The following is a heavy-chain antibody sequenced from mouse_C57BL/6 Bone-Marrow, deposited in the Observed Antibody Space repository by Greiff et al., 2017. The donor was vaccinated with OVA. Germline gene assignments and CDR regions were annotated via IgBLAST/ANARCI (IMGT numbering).Heavy chain of an antibody. V-gene: IGHV1-18*01. CDR2: INPNNGGT. CDR1: GYTFTDYN. CDR3: ARGGHYDYDEGAWFAY. J-gene: IGHJ3*01. Sequence: VQLQQSGPELVKPGASVKIPCKASGYTFTDYNMDWVKQSHGKSLEWIGDINPNNGGTIYNQKFKGKATLTVDKSSSTAYMELRSLTSEDTAVYYCARGGHYDYDEGAWFAYRGQGTLVTVSA. D-gene: IGHD2-4*01.